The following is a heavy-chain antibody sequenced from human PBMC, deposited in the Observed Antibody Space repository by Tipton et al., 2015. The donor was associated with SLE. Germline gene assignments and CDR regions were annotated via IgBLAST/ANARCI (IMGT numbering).Heavy chain of an antibody. J-gene: IGHJ4*02. Sequence: TLSLTCAVYGGSVSGHYWSWIRQPPGKGLEWIGEINRSGRTNYNPSLKSRVTISVDTSKNQFSLKLSSVNAADTAVYYCASSGRERWLQPRDYWGQGTLVTVSS. CDR2: INRSGRT. V-gene: IGHV4-34*01. CDR3: ASSGRERWLQPRDY. CDR1: GGSVSGHY. D-gene: IGHD5-24*01.